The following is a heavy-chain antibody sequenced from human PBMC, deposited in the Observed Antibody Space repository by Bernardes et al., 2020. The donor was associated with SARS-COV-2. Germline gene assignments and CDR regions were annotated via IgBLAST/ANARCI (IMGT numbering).Heavy chain of an antibody. CDR1: GFTFSRYW. CDR2: INSDGSST. Sequence: GGSLRLSCAASGFTFSRYWMHWVRQAPGKGLVWVSRINSDGSSTNYADSVKGRFTISRDNAKNTLYLQMTSLRAEDTAVYYCARIILDYGDYMVRAFDIWGQGTMVTVSS. CDR3: ARIILDYGDYMVRAFDI. V-gene: IGHV3-74*01. J-gene: IGHJ3*02. D-gene: IGHD4-17*01.